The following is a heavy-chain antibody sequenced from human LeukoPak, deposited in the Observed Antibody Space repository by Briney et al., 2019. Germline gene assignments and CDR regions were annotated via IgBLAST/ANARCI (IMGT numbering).Heavy chain of an antibody. Sequence: SGPTLVNPTQTLTLTCTFSGFSLSTSGVGVGWIRRPPGKALEWLVLIYWDDDKRYSPSLKSRLTITKDTSKNQVVLTMTNMDPVDTATYYCAHSLVYDFWSGYYVDWFDPWGQGTLVTVSS. V-gene: IGHV2-5*02. CDR3: AHSLVYDFWSGYYVDWFDP. CDR2: IYWDDDK. J-gene: IGHJ5*02. CDR1: GFSLSTSGVG. D-gene: IGHD3-3*01.